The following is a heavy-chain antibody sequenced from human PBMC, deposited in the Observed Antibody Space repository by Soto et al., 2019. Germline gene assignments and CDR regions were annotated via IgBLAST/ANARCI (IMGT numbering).Heavy chain of an antibody. Sequence: QVQLQQWGAGLLKPSETLSLTCAVYGGSFSGYYWTWIRQPRGTGLEWIGEITHSGSTNYHPSLKSQVSISLHTYTNQLSLKLTSETAVDTAVYYCERHKMTGLFDYWGQGTLVTVSS. CDR2: ITHSGST. D-gene: IGHD3-9*01. V-gene: IGHV4-34*01. CDR3: ERHKMTGLFDY. CDR1: GGSFSGYY. J-gene: IGHJ4*02.